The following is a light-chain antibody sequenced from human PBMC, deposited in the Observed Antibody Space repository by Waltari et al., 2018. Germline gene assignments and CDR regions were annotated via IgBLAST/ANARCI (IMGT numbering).Light chain of an antibody. CDR1: TSDLGGNNY. CDR2: DVS. J-gene: IGLJ3*02. V-gene: IGLV2-14*01. CDR3: SSFTSSSTWV. Sequence: QSALTQPAFVSGSPGQAITISCTGTTSDLGGNNYVPWYQQHPGKAPKLMIYDVSSRPSGVSNRFSGSKSGNTASLIISGLQAEDEADYYCSSFTSSSTWVFGGGTKLTVL.